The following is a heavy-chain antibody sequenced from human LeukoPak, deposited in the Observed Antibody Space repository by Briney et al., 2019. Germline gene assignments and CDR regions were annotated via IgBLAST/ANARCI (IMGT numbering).Heavy chain of an antibody. Sequence: SETLSLTCAVYGGSFSIYYWSWVRQPPGKGLEWIGETNHSGSTNYNPSLKSRVTISVDASKSQFSLKLSSVPAADTAVYHCARGLYSPISIAVRSNGMDVWGQGTTVTVSS. CDR2: TNHSGST. CDR1: GGSFSIYY. D-gene: IGHD6-6*01. J-gene: IGHJ6*02. CDR3: ARGLYSPISIAVRSNGMDV. V-gene: IGHV4-34*01.